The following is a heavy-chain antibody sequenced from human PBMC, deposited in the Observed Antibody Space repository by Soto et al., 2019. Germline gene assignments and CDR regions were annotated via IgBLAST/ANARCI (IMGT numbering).Heavy chain of an antibody. CDR1: GGSISNYY. J-gene: IGHJ6*03. CDR2: IYYSGST. Sequence: ETLSXTCTVSGGSISNYYWSWIRQPPGKGLEWIGYIYYSGSTNYNPSLKSRVTISVDTSKNQFSLKLSSVTAADTAVYYCARGANIVVVVAAPLGYYMDVWGKGTTVTVSS. D-gene: IGHD2-15*01. CDR3: ARGANIVVVVAAPLGYYMDV. V-gene: IGHV4-59*12.